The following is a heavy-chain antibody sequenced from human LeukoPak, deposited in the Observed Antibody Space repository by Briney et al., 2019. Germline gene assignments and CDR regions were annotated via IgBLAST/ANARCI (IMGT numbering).Heavy chain of an antibody. CDR1: GSTFTGFA. V-gene: IGHV1-69*13. CDR2: VIPLYRTG. D-gene: IGHD3-10*01. Sequence: ASVNVSCKASGSTFTGFAVSWVRQAPGQGLEWMGGVIPLYRTGNYAQKFHGRVTITLDESTSSAYMELSSLRSEDTAMYYCARDLRGYSFGRAGGAFDIWGQGTMVTVSS. CDR3: ARDLRGYSFGRAGGAFDI. J-gene: IGHJ3*02.